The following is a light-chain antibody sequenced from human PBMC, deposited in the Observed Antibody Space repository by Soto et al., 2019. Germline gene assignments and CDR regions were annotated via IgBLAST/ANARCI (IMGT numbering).Light chain of an antibody. CDR2: NNN. CDR1: SSNIGTNA. Sequence: QSVLTQPPSASGTPGQRVTISCSGGSSNIGTNAVNWYQQLPGTAPKLLIYNNNQRPSGVPDRFSGTKSGTSASLAISGLQSEDEANYYCAPCDDSLDVPVFGGGTKVTVL. V-gene: IGLV1-44*01. CDR3: APCDDSLDVPV. J-gene: IGLJ2*01.